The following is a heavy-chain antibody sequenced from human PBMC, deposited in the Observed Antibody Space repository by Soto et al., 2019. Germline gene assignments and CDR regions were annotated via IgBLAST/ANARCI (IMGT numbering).Heavy chain of an antibody. J-gene: IGHJ2*01. Sequence: EVQLVESGGGLVKPGGSLRLSCAASGFTLNTYSMNWVRQAPGKGLEWVSSISTSGSYVHYGDSVKGRFTISRDNAKNSLYLQMNSLRAEDTAVYYCARGNYGSGSNQYWYFDLWGRGTLVSVSS. D-gene: IGHD3-10*01. CDR1: GFTLNTYS. CDR3: ARGNYGSGSNQYWYFDL. V-gene: IGHV3-21*01. CDR2: ISTSGSYV.